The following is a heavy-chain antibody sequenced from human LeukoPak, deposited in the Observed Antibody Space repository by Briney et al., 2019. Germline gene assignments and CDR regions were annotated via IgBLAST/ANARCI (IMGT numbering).Heavy chain of an antibody. D-gene: IGHD6-13*01. CDR1: AFTFSDYW. Sequence: GVSLRLYCAASAFTFSDYWMHWVPQTQGKGLVWVSRINSDESSTNYADSVKGRFTISGDNAKNTMYLQMNSLSVEDTAVYYCARGGVFGRNGMDVWGQGTTVTVSS. CDR3: ARGGVFGRNGMDV. J-gene: IGHJ6*02. CDR2: INSDESST. V-gene: IGHV3-74*01.